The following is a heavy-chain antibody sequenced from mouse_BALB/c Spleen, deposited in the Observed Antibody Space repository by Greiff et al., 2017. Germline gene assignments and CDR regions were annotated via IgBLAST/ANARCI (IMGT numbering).Heavy chain of an antibody. D-gene: IGHD1-1*01. V-gene: IGHV2-9*02. CDR3: ARDDYYGSRGAY. CDR2: IWAGGST. J-gene: IGHJ3*01. Sequence: VKLVESGPGLVAPSQSLSITCTVSGFSLTSYGVHWVRQPPGKGLEWLGVIWAGGSTNYNSALMSRLSISKDNSKSQVFLKMNSLQTDDTAMYYCARDDYYGSRGAYWGQGTLVTVSA. CDR1: GFSLTSYG.